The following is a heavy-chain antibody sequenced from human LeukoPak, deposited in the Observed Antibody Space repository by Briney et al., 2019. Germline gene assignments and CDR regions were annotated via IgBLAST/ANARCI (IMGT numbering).Heavy chain of an antibody. J-gene: IGHJ6*04. CDR2: TYYRSKWYN. CDR1: GDSVSSNSAA. V-gene: IGHV6-1*01. CDR3: ARGAFLAYYYYYGMDV. D-gene: IGHD2/OR15-2a*01. Sequence: SQTLSLTCAISGDSVSSNSAAWNWIRQSPSRGLEWLGRTYYRSKWYNDYAVSVKSRITINPDTSKNQFSLQLNSVTPEDTAVYYCARGAFLAYYYYYGMDVWGKGTTVTVSS.